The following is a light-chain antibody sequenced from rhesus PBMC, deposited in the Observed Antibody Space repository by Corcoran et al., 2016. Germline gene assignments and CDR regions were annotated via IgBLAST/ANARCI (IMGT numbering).Light chain of an antibody. CDR3: QQHNSYPYS. CDR2: DAS. J-gene: IGKJ2*01. Sequence: DIQMTQSPSSLSASVGDTVTITCQASQGISKYLAWYQQKPGKAPKLLIYDASTLQSGVPSRFSGSGSGTEFTLPISSLQPEVFATYSCQQHNSYPYSFGQGTKVDIK. CDR1: QGISKY. V-gene: IGKV1-25*01.